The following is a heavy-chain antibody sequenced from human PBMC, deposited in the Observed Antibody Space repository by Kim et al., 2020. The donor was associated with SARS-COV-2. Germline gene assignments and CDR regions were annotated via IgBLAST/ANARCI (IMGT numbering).Heavy chain of an antibody. J-gene: IGHJ6*02. CDR1: GGTFSSYA. CDR2: IIPIFGTA. V-gene: IGHV1-69*13. CDR3: ARATPYYDILTGPDLDIISKREIYYYYGMDV. Sequence: SVKVSCKASGGTFSSYAISWVRQAPGQGLEWMGGIIPIFGTANYAQKFQGRVTITADESTSTAYMELSSLRSEDTAVYYCARATPYYDILTGPDLDIISKREIYYYYGMDVWGQGTTVTVSS. D-gene: IGHD3-9*01.